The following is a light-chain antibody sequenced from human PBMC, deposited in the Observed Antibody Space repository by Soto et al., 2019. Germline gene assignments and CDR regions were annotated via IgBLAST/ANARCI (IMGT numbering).Light chain of an antibody. V-gene: IGKV3-15*01. CDR2: GAS. J-gene: IGKJ1*01. CDR1: QSVSSG. CDR3: QQNNNWPWT. Sequence: EIVTTQSPATLSVSPGERATLSCRTGQSVSSGLAWYQQKPGQAPRLLIYGASTRATGIPARFSGSGSGTEFTLTISSLQSEDSAVYYCQQNNNWPWTFGQGTKVEIK.